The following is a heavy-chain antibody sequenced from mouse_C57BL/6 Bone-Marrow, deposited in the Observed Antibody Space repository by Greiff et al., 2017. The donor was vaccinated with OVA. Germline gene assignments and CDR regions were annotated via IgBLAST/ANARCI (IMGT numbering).Heavy chain of an antibody. CDR1: GFTFSSYA. Sequence: EVQLKESGGGLVKPGGSLKLSCAASGFTFSSYAMSWVRQTPEKRLEWVATISDGGSYTYYPDNVKGRSTISRDNAKNNLYLQMSHLKSEDTAMYYCARGGSNYGAMDYWGQGTSVTVSS. D-gene: IGHD2-5*01. CDR3: ARGGSNYGAMDY. CDR2: ISDGGSYT. J-gene: IGHJ4*01. V-gene: IGHV5-4*01.